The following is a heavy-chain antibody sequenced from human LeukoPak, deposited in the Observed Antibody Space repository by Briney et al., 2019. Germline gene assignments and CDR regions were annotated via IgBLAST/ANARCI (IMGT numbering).Heavy chain of an antibody. V-gene: IGHV3-20*04. CDR3: ARGIPYSNPEWFDP. J-gene: IGHJ5*02. CDR2: INWNGGST. D-gene: IGHD4-11*01. Sequence: GGSLRLSCAASGFTFDDYGMSWVRQAPGKGLEWVSGINWNGGSTGYADSVKGRFTISRGNAKNSLYLQMNSLRAEDTALYYCARGIPYSNPEWFDPWGQGTLVTVSS. CDR1: GFTFDDYG.